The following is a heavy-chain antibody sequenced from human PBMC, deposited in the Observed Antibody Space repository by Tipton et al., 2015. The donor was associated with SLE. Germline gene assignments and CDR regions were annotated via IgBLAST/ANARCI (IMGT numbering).Heavy chain of an antibody. D-gene: IGHD2-15*01. CDR2: IFHIGSA. V-gene: IGHV4-39*07. Sequence: TLSLTCTVSGGSISRSNYYWAWVRPPPGKGLEWIGHIFHIGSAYYNPSLRGRVTTSVDASRNQFSLKLSSVTAADTAVNYCANDPGFSGGSCYVLDYWGHGPLLTVS. CDR1: GGSISRSNYY. CDR3: ANDPGFSGGSCYVLDY. J-gene: IGHJ4*01.